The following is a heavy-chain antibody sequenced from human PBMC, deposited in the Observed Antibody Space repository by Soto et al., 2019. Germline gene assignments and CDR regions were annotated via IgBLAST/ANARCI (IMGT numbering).Heavy chain of an antibody. CDR3: ARDLGGQIVDY. Sequence: QVQLVQSGAEVKKPGASVKVSCKASGYTFTSYGISWVRQAPRQGLEWMGWISGYNGNTKYAQKLQGRVTMTTDTSTSTANMELRSLRSDDTAVYYCARDLGGQIVDYWSQGTLVTVSS. J-gene: IGHJ4*02. D-gene: IGHD1-26*01. CDR1: GYTFTSYG. V-gene: IGHV1-18*01. CDR2: ISGYNGNT.